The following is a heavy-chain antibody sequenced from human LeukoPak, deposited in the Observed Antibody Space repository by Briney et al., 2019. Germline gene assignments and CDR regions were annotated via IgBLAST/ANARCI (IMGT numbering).Heavy chain of an antibody. Sequence: KSGGSLRLSCAASGFTFSSYAMSWVRQAPGKGLEWVSSISSSSSYIYYADSVKGRFTISRDNAKNSLYLQMNSLRAEDTAVYYCARDSVMVRGVITPFDYWGQGTLVTVSS. CDR2: ISSSSSYI. CDR1: GFTFSSYA. CDR3: ARDSVMVRGVITPFDY. D-gene: IGHD3-10*01. J-gene: IGHJ4*02. V-gene: IGHV3-21*01.